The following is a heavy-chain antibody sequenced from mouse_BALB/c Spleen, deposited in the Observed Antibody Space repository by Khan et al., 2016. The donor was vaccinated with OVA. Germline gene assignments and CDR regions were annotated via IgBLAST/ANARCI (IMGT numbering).Heavy chain of an antibody. J-gene: IGHJ4*01. CDR3: ARKNGSDFDY. Sequence: IQLVQSGPELVKPGASVKISCKASGYSFTGYFMNWVMQSHGKRLEWIGRINPHIGETFYNQKFKDKATLTVDESSSTAHMELRSLASEDSAVYYCARKNGSDFDYWGQGTSVTVSS. D-gene: IGHD1-1*01. V-gene: IGHV1-20*02. CDR2: INPHIGET. CDR1: GYSFTGYF.